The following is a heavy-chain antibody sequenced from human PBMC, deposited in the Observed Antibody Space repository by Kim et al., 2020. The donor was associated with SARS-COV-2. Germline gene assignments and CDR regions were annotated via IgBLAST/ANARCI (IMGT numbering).Heavy chain of an antibody. J-gene: IGHJ4*02. V-gene: IGHV3-72*01. Sequence: GGSLRLSCAASGFTFGDHYMDWVRQAPGKRLEWVGRTRNKTNSHTTDYAASVKGRFTISRDDSKNSLYLQMNSLKTEDTAEYYCARGYSGSGSYDYWGQGTLVTVSS. CDR2: TRNKTNSHTT. D-gene: IGHD3-10*01. CDR3: ARGYSGSGSYDY. CDR1: GFTFGDHY.